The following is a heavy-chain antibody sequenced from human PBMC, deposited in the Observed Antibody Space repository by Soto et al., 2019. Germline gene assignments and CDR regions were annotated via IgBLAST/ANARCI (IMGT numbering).Heavy chain of an antibody. CDR1: GFTFRSYT. D-gene: IGHD6-13*01. CDR2: ISHDGSIQ. CDR3: VMLNGGSFSFDI. V-gene: IGHV3-30-3*01. J-gene: IGHJ3*02. Sequence: QAQLVESGGGLVQPGRSLRLSCAASGFTFRSYTMHWVRQAPGKGLEWMSLISHDGSIQNYADAVKGRLTISRDNSKNPQHLQMNSLRTEDTAVFYCVMLNGGSFSFDIWGQGTRVTVS.